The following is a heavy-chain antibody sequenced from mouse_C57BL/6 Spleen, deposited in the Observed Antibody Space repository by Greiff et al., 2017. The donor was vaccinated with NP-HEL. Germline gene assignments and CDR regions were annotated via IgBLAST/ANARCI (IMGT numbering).Heavy chain of an antibody. Sequence: QVQLKESGAELMKPGASVKLSCKATGYTFTGYWIEWVKQRPGHGLEWIGEILPGSGSTNYNEKFKGKATFTADTSSNTAYMQLSSLTTEDSASDYCARRDYEYDGTLFADWGQGTLVTVSA. CDR2: ILPGSGST. J-gene: IGHJ3*01. D-gene: IGHD2-4*01. V-gene: IGHV1-9*01. CDR1: GYTFTGYW. CDR3: ARRDYEYDGTLFAD.